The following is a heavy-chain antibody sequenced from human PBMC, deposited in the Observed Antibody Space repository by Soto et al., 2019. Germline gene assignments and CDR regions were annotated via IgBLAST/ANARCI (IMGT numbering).Heavy chain of an antibody. V-gene: IGHV3-66*01. CDR1: GFSVSDTY. CDR2: ISNRGDT. J-gene: IGHJ3*02. CDR3: AREPRYCRGGSCSITGEAYDI. Sequence: EVQLVESGGCLVQPAGSLRLYCTASGFSVSDTYVNWVRQAPGKGLEWVSVISNRGDTHYADSVRGRFSLSRDISDNTLHLQMNNLRVEDTAVYYCAREPRYCRGGSCSITGEAYDIWGQGTMFTVSS. D-gene: IGHD2-15*01.